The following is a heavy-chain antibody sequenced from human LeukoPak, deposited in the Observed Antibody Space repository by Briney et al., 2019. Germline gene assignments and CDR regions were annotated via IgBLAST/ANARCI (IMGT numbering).Heavy chain of an antibody. CDR1: GDSISSDY. D-gene: IGHD3-22*01. CDR3: ARTTPLTYYYDSSVLRENAFDI. CDR2: IYTTGST. J-gene: IGHJ3*02. V-gene: IGHV4-4*07. Sequence: KSSETLSLTCSVSGDSISSDYWSWIRQLAGKGLEWIGRIYTTGSTNYNPSLKSRVTMSVDMSKNQFSLKLSSVTAADTAVYYCARTTPLTYYYDSSVLRENAFDIWGQGTMVTVSS.